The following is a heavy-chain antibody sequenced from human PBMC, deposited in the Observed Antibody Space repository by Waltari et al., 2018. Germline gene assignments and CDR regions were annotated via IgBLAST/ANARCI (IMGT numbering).Heavy chain of an antibody. V-gene: IGHV5-51*03. CDR2: IYPGDSDT. CDR1: GYSFTSYW. Sequence: EVQLVQSGAEVKKPGESLKISCKGSGYSFTSYWIGWVRQMPGKGLEWMGIIYPGDSDTRDSPSFQGQVTISADKSISTAYLQWSSLKASDTAMYYCARRRGWELLEHEEDYFDYWGQGTLVTVSS. J-gene: IGHJ4*02. D-gene: IGHD1-26*01. CDR3: ARRRGWELLEHEEDYFDY.